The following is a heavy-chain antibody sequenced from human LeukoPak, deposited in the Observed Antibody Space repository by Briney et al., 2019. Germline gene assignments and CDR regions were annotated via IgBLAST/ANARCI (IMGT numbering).Heavy chain of an antibody. CDR2: IKSGGST. V-gene: IGHV3-74*01. CDR3: ARAPAEIGGYYPEYFRH. J-gene: IGHJ1*01. Sequence: GGSLRLSCAASGFTFSRYWMHWVRQAPGKGLVWVSRIKSGGSTNYADSVKGRFTISRDNAKSTVSLQMNSLRAEDTGVYYCARAPAEIGGYYPEYFRHWGQGTLVTVSS. D-gene: IGHD3-22*01. CDR1: GFTFSRYW.